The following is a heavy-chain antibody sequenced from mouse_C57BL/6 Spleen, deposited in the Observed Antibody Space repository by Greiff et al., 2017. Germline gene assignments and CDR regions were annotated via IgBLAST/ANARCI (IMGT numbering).Heavy chain of an antibody. V-gene: IGHV1-42*01. J-gene: IGHJ3*01. Sequence: VQLQQSGPELVKPGASVKISCKASGYSFTGYYLNWVKQSPEKSLEWIGEINPSTGGTTYNQKFKAKATLTVDKSSSTAYMQLKSLTSEDSAGYYCAHLGRGFAYWGQGTLVTVSA. CDR1: GYSFTGYY. D-gene: IGHD4-1*01. CDR2: INPSTGGT. CDR3: AHLGRGFAY.